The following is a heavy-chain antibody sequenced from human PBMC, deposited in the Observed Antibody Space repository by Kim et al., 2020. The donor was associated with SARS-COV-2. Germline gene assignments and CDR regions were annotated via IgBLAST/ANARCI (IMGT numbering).Heavy chain of an antibody. CDR2: IYFSGST. D-gene: IGHD3-16*01. CDR3: AREAKSIGGAYDV. CDR1: GVSISSGDFY. J-gene: IGHJ3*01. V-gene: IGHV4-30-4*01. Sequence: SETLSLTCTVSGVSISSGDFYWSWIRQPPGKDLEWIGYIYFSGSTFYNPSLKSRVSISIDTSKSQFSLNLNSVTAADTAVYYCAREAKSIGGAYDVWGQGTKVTVSS.